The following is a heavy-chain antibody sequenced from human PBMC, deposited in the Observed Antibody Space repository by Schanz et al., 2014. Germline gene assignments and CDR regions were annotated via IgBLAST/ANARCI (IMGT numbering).Heavy chain of an antibody. Sequence: QVELVESGGGVVQPGRSLRLSCAASGFTFSRHAMHWVRQAAGKGLEWVAAITYDGSNKYYADSVKGRFAISRENSKNTMFLQMSSLRPEDTAVYYCATGRAASNFGSEYFLYWGQGTLVTVSS. D-gene: IGHD6-13*01. J-gene: IGHJ1*01. CDR2: ITYDGSNK. V-gene: IGHV3-30*09. CDR1: GFTFSRHA. CDR3: ATGRAASNFGSEYFLY.